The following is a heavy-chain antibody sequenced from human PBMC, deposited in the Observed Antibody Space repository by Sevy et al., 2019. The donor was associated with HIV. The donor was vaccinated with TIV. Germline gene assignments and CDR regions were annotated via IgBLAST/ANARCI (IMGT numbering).Heavy chain of an antibody. CDR2: IKQDGSEK. CDR1: GFTFSSYW. D-gene: IGHD3-3*01. CDR3: ARHVGRGYDFWGGYPYYYYYGMDV. Sequence: GGSLRLSCAASGFTFSSYWMSWVRQAPGKGLEWVANIKQDGSEKYYVDSVKGRFTISRDNAKNSLYLQMNSLRAEDTAVYYGARHVGRGYDFWGGYPYYYYYGMDVWGQGTTVTVSS. V-gene: IGHV3-7*01. J-gene: IGHJ6*02.